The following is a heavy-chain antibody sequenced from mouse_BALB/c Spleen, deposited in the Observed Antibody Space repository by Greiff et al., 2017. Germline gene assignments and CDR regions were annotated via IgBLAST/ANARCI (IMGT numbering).Heavy chain of an antibody. J-gene: IGHJ2*01. D-gene: IGHD2-3*01. CDR2: ISYDGSN. CDR3: ARGDGLDY. V-gene: IGHV3-6*02. Sequence: EVQLVESGPGLVKPSQSLSLTCSVTGYSITSGYYWSWIRQFPGNKLEWMGYISYDGSNNYNPSLKNRISITRDTSKNQFFLKLNSVTTEDTATYYCARGDGLDYWGQGTTLTVSS. CDR1: GYSITSGYY.